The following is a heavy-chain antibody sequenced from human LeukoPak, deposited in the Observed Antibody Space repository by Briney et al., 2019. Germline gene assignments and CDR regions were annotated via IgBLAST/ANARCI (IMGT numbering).Heavy chain of an antibody. D-gene: IGHD1-26*01. CDR2: IVVGSGNT. CDR1: GFTFTSSA. CDR3: AVLVGANVDY. J-gene: IGHJ4*02. V-gene: IGHV1-58*02. Sequence: SVKVSCKASGFTFTSSAMQWVRQARGQRLEWIGWIVVGSGNTNYAQKVQERVTITRDISTSTAYMELSSLRSEDTAVYYCAVLVGANVDYWGQGTLVTVSS.